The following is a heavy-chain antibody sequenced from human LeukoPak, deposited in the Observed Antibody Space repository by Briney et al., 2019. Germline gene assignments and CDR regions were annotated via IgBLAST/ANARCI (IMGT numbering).Heavy chain of an antibody. CDR3: AKDRVGIGGLFDY. D-gene: IGHD2-21*01. J-gene: IGHJ4*02. CDR1: GFTFSSYG. CDR2: ISYDGSNK. V-gene: IGHV3-30*18. Sequence: GGSLRLSCAASGFTFSSYGIHWVRQAPSKGLEWVAVISYDGSNKYYADSVKGRFTISRDNSKNTLYLQMNSLRAEDTAVYYCAKDRVGIGGLFDYWGQGTLVTVSS.